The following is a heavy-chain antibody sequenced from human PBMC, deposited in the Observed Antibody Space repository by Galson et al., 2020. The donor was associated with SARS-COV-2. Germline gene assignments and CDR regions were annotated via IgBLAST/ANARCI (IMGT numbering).Heavy chain of an antibody. J-gene: IGHJ6*02. V-gene: IGHV3-73*01. D-gene: IGHD2-15*01. Sequence: GGSLRLSCAASGFTFSGSAMHWVRQASGKGLEWVGRIRSKANSYATAYAASVKGRFTISRDDSKNTAYLQMNSLKTEDTAVYYCTRSPPLGGNAYYYYGMDVWGQGTTVTVSS. CDR2: IRSKANSYAT. CDR3: TRSPPLGGNAYYYYGMDV. CDR1: GFTFSGSA.